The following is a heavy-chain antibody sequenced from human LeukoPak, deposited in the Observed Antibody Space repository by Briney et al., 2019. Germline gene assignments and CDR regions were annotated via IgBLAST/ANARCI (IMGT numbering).Heavy chain of an antibody. CDR3: VTQPHSSLF. CDR1: GFTFSSYA. CDR2: ISGSGGST. Sequence: GGSLRLSCAASGFTFSSYAMSWVRQAPGKGLEWGSAISGSGGSTYYAASVKGQFTISIYNSKNTLYLQMNSLKAEDTAVYYYVTQPHSSLFWGQGTLVTVPS. J-gene: IGHJ4*02. V-gene: IGHV3-23*01. D-gene: IGHD3-22*01.